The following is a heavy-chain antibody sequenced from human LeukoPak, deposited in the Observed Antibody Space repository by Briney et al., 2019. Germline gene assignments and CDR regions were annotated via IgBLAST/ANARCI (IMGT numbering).Heavy chain of an antibody. CDR1: GYTFTGYY. D-gene: IGHD6-13*01. V-gene: IGHV1-2*04. Sequence: ASVKASCKASGYTFTGYYMHWVRQAPGQGLEWMGWINPNSGGTNYAQKFQGWVTMTRDTSISTAYMELSRLRSDDTAVYYCARGPEQQLGSGGDYWGQGTLVTVSS. CDR3: ARGPEQQLGSGGDY. CDR2: INPNSGGT. J-gene: IGHJ4*02.